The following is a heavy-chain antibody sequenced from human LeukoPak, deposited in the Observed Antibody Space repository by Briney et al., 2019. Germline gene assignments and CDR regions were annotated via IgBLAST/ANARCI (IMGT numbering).Heavy chain of an antibody. D-gene: IGHD3-22*01. CDR1: GFTFSSYS. J-gene: IGHJ6*03. CDR2: ISSSSSYI. V-gene: IGHV3-21*01. CDR3: AREYYYVSSGSPNCMDV. Sequence: AGGSLRLSCAASGFTFSSYSMNWVRQAPGKGLEWVSSISSSSSYIYYADSVKGRFTVSRDNAKNSLYLQMNSLRAEDTAVYNCAREYYYVSSGSPNCMDVWGKGTTVTVSS.